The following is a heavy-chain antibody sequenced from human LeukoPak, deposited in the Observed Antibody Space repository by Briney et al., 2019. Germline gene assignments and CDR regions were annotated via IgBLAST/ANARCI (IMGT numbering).Heavy chain of an antibody. J-gene: IGHJ3*02. V-gene: IGHV4-59*08. Sequence: SETLCLTCTVSGGSISSYYWSWIRQPPGKGLEWIGYFSYSGSTNYNPSLKSQVTISVDTSKNQFSRKLGSVTAADTAVYYCAGRPGTFAFDIWGQGTMVTVSS. CDR1: GGSISSYY. CDR3: AGRPGTFAFDI. CDR2: FSYSGST. D-gene: IGHD3-10*01.